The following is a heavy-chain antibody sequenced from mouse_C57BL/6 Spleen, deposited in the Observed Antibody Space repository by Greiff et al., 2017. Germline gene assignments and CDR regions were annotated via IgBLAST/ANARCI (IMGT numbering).Heavy chain of an antibody. CDR2: IRNKANGYTT. Sequence: EVKVVESGGGLVQPGGSLSLSCAASGFTFTDYYMSWVRQPPGKALEWLGFIRNKANGYTTEYSASVKGRFTISRDNSQSILYLQMNALRAEDSATYYCARSTTVVAYYYAMDYWGQGTSVTVSS. J-gene: IGHJ4*01. CDR3: ARSTTVVAYYYAMDY. V-gene: IGHV7-3*01. D-gene: IGHD1-1*01. CDR1: GFTFTDYY.